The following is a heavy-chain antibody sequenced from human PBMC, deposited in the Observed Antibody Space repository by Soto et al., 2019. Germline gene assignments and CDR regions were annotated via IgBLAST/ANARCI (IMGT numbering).Heavy chain of an antibody. J-gene: IGHJ4*02. V-gene: IGHV1-46*01. CDR1: VYTLTSYY. Sequence: ASVKLSFEASVYTLTSYYMHWLRQAPGQGLEWMGIINPSGGSTSYAQKFQGRVTMTRDTSTSTVYMELSSLRSEDTDVYYCARVGRGFDYWGQGTLVTVSS. CDR3: ARVGRGFDY. CDR2: INPSGGST.